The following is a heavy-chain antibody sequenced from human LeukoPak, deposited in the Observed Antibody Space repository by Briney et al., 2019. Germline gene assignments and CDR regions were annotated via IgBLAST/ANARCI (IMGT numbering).Heavy chain of an antibody. D-gene: IGHD4-17*01. J-gene: IGHJ4*02. V-gene: IGHV3-30*18. CDR3: AKGSGDYTGFDYFDY. CDR1: GFMFNSYG. CDR2: ISYDGSNT. Sequence: GGSLRLSCTASGFMFNSYGMHWVRQAPGKGLEWVALISYDGSNTYYEDSVKGRFTIFRANSKIKLSLLMHSLRVKATAVYDYAKGSGDYTGFDYFDYWGKGTLVTVSA.